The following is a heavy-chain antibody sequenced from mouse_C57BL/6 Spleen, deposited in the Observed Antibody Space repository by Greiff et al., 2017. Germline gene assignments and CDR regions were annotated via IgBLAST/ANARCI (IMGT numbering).Heavy chain of an antibody. CDR2: IYPGDGDT. J-gene: IGHJ4*01. D-gene: IGHD1-1*01. V-gene: IGHV1-82*01. CDR1: GYAFSSSW. CDR3: TSGIDYCSSSYWDLAMDY. Sequence: VKLQQSGPELVKPGASVKISCKASGYAFSSSWMNWVKQRPGTGLEWIGRIYPGDGDTNYNGKVKGKAPLTADKSSNTAYMQLGSLTSEDSAVYFCTSGIDYCSSSYWDLAMDYWGQGTSVTVSS.